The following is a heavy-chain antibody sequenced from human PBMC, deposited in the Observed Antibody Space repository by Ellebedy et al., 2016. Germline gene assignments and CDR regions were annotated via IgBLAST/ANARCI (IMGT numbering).Heavy chain of an antibody. J-gene: IGHJ2*01. Sequence: GESLKISXAASGFTFKTYAMNWVRQAPGEGLEWVSTLSGSGPKTYYADSVQGRFTISRDNSKSTLYLQMNSLRAEGTAVYYCAKHETDGDYYFDLWGRGTLVTVSS. CDR1: GFTFKTYA. D-gene: IGHD2-21*01. V-gene: IGHV3-23*01. CDR2: LSGSGPKT. CDR3: AKHETDGDYYFDL.